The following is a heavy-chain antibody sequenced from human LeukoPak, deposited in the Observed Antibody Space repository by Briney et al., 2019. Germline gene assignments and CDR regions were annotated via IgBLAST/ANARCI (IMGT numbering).Heavy chain of an antibody. CDR1: GYTFTGYY. CDR3: ARNFEMKGFDP. V-gene: IGHV1-2*02. CDR2: IKSDSGYT. D-gene: IGHD3-9*01. Sequence: GPSVKVSCKASGYTFTGYYMNWVRQAPGQGLEWMGWIKSDSGYTKYAHKFQGRVTITRDTSITTVYMDLTRLTSHDTAVYYCARNFEMKGFDPWGQGTLDSVSS. J-gene: IGHJ5*02.